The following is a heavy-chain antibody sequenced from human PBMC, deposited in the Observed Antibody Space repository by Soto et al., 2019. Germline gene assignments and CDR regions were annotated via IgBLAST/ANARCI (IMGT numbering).Heavy chain of an antibody. CDR2: ITSDGRT. D-gene: IGHD4-17*01. V-gene: IGHV3-23*01. J-gene: IGHJ4*02. CDR1: GFTFSSYA. Sequence: LRVSCAASGFTFSSYAMSWVRQAPGKGLEWVSIITSDGRTYYADSVKGRFTISRDNSKNTVYLQMNSLRAEDTAVYYCAKDYSTVTTDPLSVVMFDYWGQGSLVTVSS. CDR3: AKDYSTVTTDPLSVVMFDY.